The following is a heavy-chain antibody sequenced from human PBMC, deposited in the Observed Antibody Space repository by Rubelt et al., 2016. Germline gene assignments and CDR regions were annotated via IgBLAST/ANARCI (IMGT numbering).Heavy chain of an antibody. CDR3: ASSRRGYYYGMDV. V-gene: IGHV4-34*11. J-gene: IGHJ6*02. CDR1: GGSFSGYY. D-gene: IGHD3-10*01. CDR2: IYYSGST. Sequence: QVQLQQWGAGLLKPSETLSLTCAVYGGSFSGYYWSWIRQPPGKGLEWIGNIYYSGSTNYNPSLKSRGTISGDTSKNQFSLKLTSVTAADTAVYYCASSRRGYYYGMDVWGQGTTVTVSS.